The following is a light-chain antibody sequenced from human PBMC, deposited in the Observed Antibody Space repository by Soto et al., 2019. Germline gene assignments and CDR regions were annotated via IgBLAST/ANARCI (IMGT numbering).Light chain of an antibody. V-gene: IGLV2-8*01. J-gene: IGLJ1*01. CDR2: EVS. Sequence: QSALTQPPSASGSPGQSVTISCPGTSSDVGGYNYVSWYQQHPGKAPKVIIYEVSKRPSGVRDRFSGSKSGSTASLTVSGLQAEDEADYYCSSYAVINILVFGTGTKVTV. CDR1: SSDVGGYNY. CDR3: SSYAVINILV.